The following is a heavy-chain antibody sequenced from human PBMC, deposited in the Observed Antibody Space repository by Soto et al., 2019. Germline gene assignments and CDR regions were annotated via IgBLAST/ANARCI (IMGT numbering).Heavy chain of an antibody. CDR2: IGGRGNSA. V-gene: IGHV3-23*01. Sequence: PVGSLRLSCAASGFIFTNYAMNWVRQAPGKGLEWVSVIGGRGNSAYYADSVQGQFTISRDNSKNTLSLQMSSLTADDTAIYYCVREGRGSFDFWGRGTMVTVSS. CDR1: GFIFTNYA. D-gene: IGHD5-12*01. CDR3: VREGRGSFDF. J-gene: IGHJ3*01.